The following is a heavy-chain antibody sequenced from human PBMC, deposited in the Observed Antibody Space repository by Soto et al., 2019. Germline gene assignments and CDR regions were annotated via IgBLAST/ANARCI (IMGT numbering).Heavy chain of an antibody. CDR1: GYTLTSYY. V-gene: IGHV1-46*03. J-gene: IGHJ4*02. CDR2: INPSGGST. CDR3: ARPKLTGTTRGCLDY. D-gene: IGHD1-7*01. Sequence: ASVKVSCKASGYTLTSYYMHWLRQAPGQGLEWMGIINPSGGSTSYAQKFQGRVTMTRDTSTSTVYMGLSSLRSEDTAVYYCARPKLTGTTRGCLDYWGQGTLVTVSS.